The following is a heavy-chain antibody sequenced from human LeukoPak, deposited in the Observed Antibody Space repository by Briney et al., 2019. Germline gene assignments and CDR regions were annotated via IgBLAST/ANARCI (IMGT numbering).Heavy chain of an antibody. Sequence: GGSLRLSCAGSGFSARTSYMAWVRQAPGKGVELVSVIFNDDRTDYATSVKGRFTISRDNSKNTLFLQMNSLRAEDTAVYYCAREGGGGYCSITSCAFEMWGQGTMVTVSS. J-gene: IGHJ3*02. D-gene: IGHD2-2*01. CDR2: IFNDDRT. V-gene: IGHV3-53*01. CDR1: GFSARTSY. CDR3: AREGGGGYCSITSCAFEM.